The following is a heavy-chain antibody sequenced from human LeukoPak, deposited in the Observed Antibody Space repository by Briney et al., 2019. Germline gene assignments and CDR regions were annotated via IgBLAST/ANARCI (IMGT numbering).Heavy chain of an antibody. D-gene: IGHD2-21*02. Sequence: GASVKVSCKASGGTFSSYAISWVRQAPGQGLEWMGGIIPIFGTANYAQKFQGRVTIIADESTSTAYMELSSLRSEDTAVYYCARGHRVVTAIFDYWGQGTLVTVSS. V-gene: IGHV1-69*13. J-gene: IGHJ4*02. CDR1: GGTFSSYA. CDR2: IIPIFGTA. CDR3: ARGHRVVTAIFDY.